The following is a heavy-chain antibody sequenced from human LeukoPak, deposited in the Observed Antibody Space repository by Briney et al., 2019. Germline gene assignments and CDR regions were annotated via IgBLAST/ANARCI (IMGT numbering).Heavy chain of an antibody. CDR3: ARGRPHAEVVPAARWLNWFDP. J-gene: IGHJ5*02. CDR1: GGSFSGYY. CDR2: INHSGST. V-gene: IGHV4-34*01. Sequence: SETLSLTCAVYGGSFSGYYWSWIRQPPGKGLEWIGEINHSGSTNYNPSLKSRVTISVDTSKNQFSLKLSSVTAADTAVYYCARGRPHAEVVPAARWLNWFDPWGQGTLVTVSS. D-gene: IGHD2-2*01.